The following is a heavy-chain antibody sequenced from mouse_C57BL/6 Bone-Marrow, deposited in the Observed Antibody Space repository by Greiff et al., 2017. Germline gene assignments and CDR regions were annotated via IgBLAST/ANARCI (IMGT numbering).Heavy chain of an antibody. D-gene: IGHD2-10*02. CDR3: AGVVWSDWYFDV. Sequence: QVQLQQSGPELVKPGASVKISCKASGYTFTDYYINWVKQRPGQGLEWIGWIYHGSGNTKYNEKFKGKATLTVDTSSSTAYMQLSSLTSEDSAVYFCAGVVWSDWYFDVWGTGTTVTVSS. CDR2: IYHGSGNT. V-gene: IGHV1-84*01. CDR1: GYTFTDYY. J-gene: IGHJ1*03.